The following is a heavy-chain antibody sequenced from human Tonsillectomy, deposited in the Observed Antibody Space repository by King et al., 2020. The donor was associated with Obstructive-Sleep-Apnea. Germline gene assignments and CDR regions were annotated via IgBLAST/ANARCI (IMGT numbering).Heavy chain of an antibody. V-gene: IGHV3-30*18. J-gene: IGHJ4*02. CDR1: GFVFSDYG. D-gene: IGHD3-16*01. CDR3: AKDPYVWGTTYYPDH. Sequence: VQLVESGGGVVQPGRSLRLSCAASGFVFSDYGMHWVRQAPGKGLEWVAVISYDGTYKYFGDSVKGRFTISRDNSKNTVYLQMNSLRAEDTAVYYCAKDPYVWGTTYYPDHWGQGTLVTVSS. CDR2: ISYDGTYK.